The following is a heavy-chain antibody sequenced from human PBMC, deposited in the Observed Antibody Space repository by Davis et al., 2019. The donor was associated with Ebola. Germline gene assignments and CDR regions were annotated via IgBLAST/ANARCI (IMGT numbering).Heavy chain of an antibody. D-gene: IGHD4-17*01. CDR2: IWYDGSNK. V-gene: IGHV3-33*01. J-gene: IGHJ4*02. CDR3: ARYYGDYGFDY. Sequence: GESLKISCAASGFTFSSYGMHWVRQAPGKGLEWVAVIWYDGSNKYYADSVKGQFTISRDNSKNTLYLQMNSLRAEDTAVYYCARYYGDYGFDYWGQGTLVTVSS. CDR1: GFTFSSYG.